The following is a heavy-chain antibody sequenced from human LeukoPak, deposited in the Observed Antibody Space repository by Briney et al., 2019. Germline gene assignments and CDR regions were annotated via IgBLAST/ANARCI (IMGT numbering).Heavy chain of an antibody. V-gene: IGHV3-23*01. CDR1: GFTFSSYA. CDR3: AKEKLDYTNIRCFDC. CDR2: FRGSGGST. Sequence: GGSLRLSCEASGFTFSSYAMGWVRQAPGRGLEWISTFRGSGGSTYYAESVKGRFTISRDNSRNTVHLQMNSLRAEDTALYYCAKEKLDYTNIRCFDCWGQGTLVTVSS. D-gene: IGHD4-11*01. J-gene: IGHJ4*02.